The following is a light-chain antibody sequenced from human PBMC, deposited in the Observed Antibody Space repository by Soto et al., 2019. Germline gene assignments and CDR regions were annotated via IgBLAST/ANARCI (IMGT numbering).Light chain of an antibody. J-gene: IGKJ4*01. CDR2: GAS. Sequence: TQSLRTLSLSPGERATLSCTASKSFSRSYLAWYQQKPGQAPSLLIYGASTRATGTPARFSGSGSGTEFTLTISSLQSEDYAVYFCQQYIRWPLTFGGGTKVDI. CDR3: QQYIRWPLT. V-gene: IGKV3-15*01. CDR1: KSFSRSY.